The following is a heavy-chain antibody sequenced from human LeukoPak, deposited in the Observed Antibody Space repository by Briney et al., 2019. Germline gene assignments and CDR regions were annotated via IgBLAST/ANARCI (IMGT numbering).Heavy chain of an antibody. V-gene: IGHV3-53*01. Sequence: GGSLRLSCAASGFTVSSNYMSWVRQAPGKGLEWVSVIYSGGSTYYADSVKGRFTISRDNSKNTLYLQMNSLRAEDTAAYYCARVVAGDLYYFDYWGQGTLVTVSS. CDR1: GFTVSSNY. D-gene: IGHD2-21*02. J-gene: IGHJ4*02. CDR3: ARVVAGDLYYFDY. CDR2: IYSGGST.